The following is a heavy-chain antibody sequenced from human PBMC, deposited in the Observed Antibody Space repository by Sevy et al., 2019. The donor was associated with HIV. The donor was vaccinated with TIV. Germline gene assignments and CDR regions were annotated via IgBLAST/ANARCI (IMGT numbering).Heavy chain of an antibody. J-gene: IGHJ4*02. CDR3: AKDRVSGTYYTGDFDY. D-gene: IGHD3-10*01. CDR1: GFTFSTYA. Sequence: GESLKISCAASGFTFSTYAMTWVRQAPGKGLEWVSVISYSGGSTYYEDSVRGQFTISRDNSKNKLYLQMNSLRVEDAAVYYCAKDRVSGTYYTGDFDYWGQGTLVTVSS. CDR2: ISYSGGST. V-gene: IGHV3-23*01.